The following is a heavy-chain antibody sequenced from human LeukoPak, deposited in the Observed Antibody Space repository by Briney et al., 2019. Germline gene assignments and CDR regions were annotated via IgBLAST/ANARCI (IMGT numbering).Heavy chain of an antibody. J-gene: IGHJ4*02. Sequence: ASVKVSCKASGGTFSSYAISWVRQAPGQGLEWMGGIIPIFGTANYAQKFQGRVTITADKSTSTAYMELSSLRSDDTAVYYCARDHSSSCQLLDYWGQGTLVTISS. V-gene: IGHV1-69*06. D-gene: IGHD6-13*01. CDR3: ARDHSSSCQLLDY. CDR1: GGTFSSYA. CDR2: IIPIFGTA.